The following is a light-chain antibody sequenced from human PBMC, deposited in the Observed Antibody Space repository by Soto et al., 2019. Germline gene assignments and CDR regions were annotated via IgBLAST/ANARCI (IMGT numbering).Light chain of an antibody. J-gene: IGLJ3*02. CDR3: AAWDDSLNGWV. CDR2: GDN. Sequence: QSVLTQPPSASGTPGQRVTMSCSGGSYNIGSNAVNWYQQLPGTAPKLLIYGDNQRPSGVPGRFSGSKAGTSASLAISGLQSEDEADYYCAAWDDSLNGWVFGGGTKVTVL. V-gene: IGLV1-44*01. CDR1: SYNIGSNA.